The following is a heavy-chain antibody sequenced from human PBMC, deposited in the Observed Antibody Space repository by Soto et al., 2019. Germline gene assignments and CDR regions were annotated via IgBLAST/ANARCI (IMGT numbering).Heavy chain of an antibody. V-gene: IGHV1-18*01. CDR1: GYTLTNYG. CDR2: ISAYNGNT. Sequence: QVQLVQSGAEVKKPGASVKVSCKASGYTLTNYGISWVRQAPGQGLEWMGWISAYNGNTDYAQKLQGRVTMTTDTSTSTAYMELRSLRSDDTAVYYCARVGAYCVSTSCHDYWGHGTLVTVSS. J-gene: IGHJ4*01. CDR3: ARVGAYCVSTSCHDY. D-gene: IGHD2-2*01.